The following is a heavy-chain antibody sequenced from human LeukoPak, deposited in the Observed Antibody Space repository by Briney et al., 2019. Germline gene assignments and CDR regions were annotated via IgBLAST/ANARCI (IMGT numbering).Heavy chain of an antibody. CDR3: AKDSIIEHYYYYGMDV. D-gene: IGHD3-16*02. V-gene: IGHV3-30*18. CDR2: ISYDGSNK. J-gene: IGHJ6*02. CDR1: GFTFSSYG. Sequence: GRSLRLSCAASGFTFSSYGMHWVRQAPGKGLEWVAVISYDGSNKYYADSVKGRFTISRDNSKNTLYPQMNSLRAEDTAVYYCAKDSIIEHYYYYGMDVWGQGTTVTVSS.